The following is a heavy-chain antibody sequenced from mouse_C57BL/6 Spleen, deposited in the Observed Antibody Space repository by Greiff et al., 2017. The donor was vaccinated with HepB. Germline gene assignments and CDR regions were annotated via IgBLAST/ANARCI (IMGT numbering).Heavy chain of an antibody. V-gene: IGHV5-4*01. D-gene: IGHD2-3*01. CDR1: GFTFSSYA. CDR2: ISDGGSYT. CDR3: ARGSFDGYSLAY. Sequence: EVHLVESGGGLVKPGGSLKLSCAASGFTFSSYAMSWVRQTPEKRLEWVATISDGGSYTYYPDNVKGRFTISRDNAKNNLYLQMSHLKSEDTAMYYCARGSFDGYSLAYWGQGTLVTVSA. J-gene: IGHJ3*01.